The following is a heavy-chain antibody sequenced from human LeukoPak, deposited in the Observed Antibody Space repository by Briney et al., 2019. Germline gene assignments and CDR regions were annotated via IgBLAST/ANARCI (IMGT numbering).Heavy chain of an antibody. Sequence: GGSLRLSCAASGFTFSSYSMNWVRQAPGKGLEWVSSISSSGSYMYYADSLKGRFTISRDNAKNSLYLQMNSLRAEDTAVYYCARYLCSGGSCYSIDYWGQGTLVTVSS. CDR1: GFTFSSYS. V-gene: IGHV3-21*01. J-gene: IGHJ4*02. D-gene: IGHD2-15*01. CDR3: ARYLCSGGSCYSIDY. CDR2: ISSSGSYM.